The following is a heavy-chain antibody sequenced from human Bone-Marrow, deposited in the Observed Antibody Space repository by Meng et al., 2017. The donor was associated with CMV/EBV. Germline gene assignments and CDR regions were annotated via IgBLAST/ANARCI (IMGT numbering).Heavy chain of an antibody. CDR1: GFTFATHH. V-gene: IGHV3-23*01. D-gene: IGHD2-15*01. Sequence: GESLKISCVASGFTFATHHIRWVRQAPGRGLEWVSAIGHKGDSTYYADSVKGRFTISRDNSKNTLDLQMNSLRAEDTAVYYCTKHRGRLAATGRDFEYWGQGTLVTVSS. CDR2: IGHKGDST. J-gene: IGHJ4*02. CDR3: TKHRGRLAATGRDFEY.